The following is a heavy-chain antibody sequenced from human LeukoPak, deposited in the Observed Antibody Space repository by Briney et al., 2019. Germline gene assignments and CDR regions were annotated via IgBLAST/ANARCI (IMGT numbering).Heavy chain of an antibody. J-gene: IGHJ3*02. CDR2: ITTSCTTR. CDR1: GFTFSTYE. V-gene: IGHV3-48*03. CDR3: ARRYCSGDSCYKTGYMGAFDI. D-gene: IGHD2-15*01. Sequence: PAGSLRLSCAASGFTFSTYEVYWGRQAPGKGLGLGVYITTSCTTRYYADSVEGGFTISEDNAKNSQLLQMNMLRAEATIDDYCARRYCSGDSCYKTGYMGAFDIWGQGTMVTVSS.